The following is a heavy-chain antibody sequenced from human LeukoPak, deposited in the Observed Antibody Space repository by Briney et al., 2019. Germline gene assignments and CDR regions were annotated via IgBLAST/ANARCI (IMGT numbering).Heavy chain of an antibody. J-gene: IGHJ5*02. D-gene: IGHD5-18*01. CDR3: ARGARGYSYSNWFDP. CDR1: GGSFSGYY. Sequence: SETLSLTCAVYGGSFSGYYWSWIRQPPGKGLEWIGEINHSGSTNYNPFLKSRVTISVDTSKNQFSLKLSSVTAADTAVYYCARGARGYSYSNWFDPWGQGTLVTVSS. CDR2: INHSGST. V-gene: IGHV4-34*01.